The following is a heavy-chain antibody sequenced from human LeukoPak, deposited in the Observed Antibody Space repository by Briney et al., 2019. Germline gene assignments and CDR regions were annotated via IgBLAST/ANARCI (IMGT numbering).Heavy chain of an antibody. CDR2: ISPNSGGT. Sequence: GASVKVSCKASGYTFTGYYMHWVRQAPGQGLEWMGRISPNSGGTNYAQKFQGRVTMTRDTSISTAYMELSRLRSDDTAVYYCARGGDGYNTPDWFDPWGQGTLVTVSS. D-gene: IGHD5-24*01. J-gene: IGHJ5*02. V-gene: IGHV1-2*06. CDR1: GYTFTGYY. CDR3: ARGGDGYNTPDWFDP.